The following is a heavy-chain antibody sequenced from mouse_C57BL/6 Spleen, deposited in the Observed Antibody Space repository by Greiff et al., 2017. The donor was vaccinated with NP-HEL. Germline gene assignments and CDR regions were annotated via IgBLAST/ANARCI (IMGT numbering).Heavy chain of an antibody. CDR1: GYTFTDYN. D-gene: IGHD1-1*01. Sequence: EVQLQQSGPELVKPGASVKIPCKASGYTFTDYNMDWVKQSHGKSLEWIGDINPNNGGTIYNQKFKGKATLTVDKSSSTAYMELRSLTSEDTAVYYGAIPNYYCSSLWYFDVWGTGTTVTVSS. CDR3: AIPNYYCSSLWYFDV. V-gene: IGHV1-18*01. J-gene: IGHJ1*03. CDR2: INPNNGGT.